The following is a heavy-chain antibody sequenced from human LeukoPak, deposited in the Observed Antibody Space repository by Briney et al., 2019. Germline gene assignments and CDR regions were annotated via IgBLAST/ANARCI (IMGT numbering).Heavy chain of an antibody. J-gene: IGHJ5*02. CDR2: LRYTGET. D-gene: IGHD5-12*01. CDR1: GFTFSQYS. Sequence: PGGSLRLSCAASGFTFSQYSINWVRQAPGKGLEWVSHLRYTGETFYADSEKGRFTISRDNVRNSLYLQMNSLRAEDTAMYYCARDAGNSGYGCDLWGQGTLVTVSS. V-gene: IGHV3-48*01. CDR3: ARDAGNSGYGCDL.